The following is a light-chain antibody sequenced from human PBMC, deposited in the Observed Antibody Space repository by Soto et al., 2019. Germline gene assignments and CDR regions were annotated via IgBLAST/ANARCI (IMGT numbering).Light chain of an antibody. CDR3: CSYAGSYTCPWV. Sequence: QSALTQPRSVSGSPGQSVTISCTGTSGDVGGYNYVSWYQHHPGNAPKLMIYDVSKRPSGVPDRFSGSKSGNTASLTISGLQAEDEADYYCCSYAGSYTCPWVFGGGTKVTVL. CDR1: SGDVGGYNY. V-gene: IGLV2-11*01. J-gene: IGLJ3*02. CDR2: DVS.